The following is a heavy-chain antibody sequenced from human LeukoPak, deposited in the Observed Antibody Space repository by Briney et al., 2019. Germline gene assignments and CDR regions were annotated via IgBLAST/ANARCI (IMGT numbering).Heavy chain of an antibody. Sequence: GGSLRLSCAASGFTFSSYWMHWVRQAPGKGLVWVSRINSDGSSTSYADSVKGRFTISRDNAKNTLYLQMNSLRAEDTAVYYCAREFKPVAGTFHYYYYMDVWGKGTTVTVSS. CDR2: INSDGSST. D-gene: IGHD6-19*01. CDR1: GFTFSSYW. CDR3: AREFKPVAGTFHYYYYMDV. J-gene: IGHJ6*03. V-gene: IGHV3-74*01.